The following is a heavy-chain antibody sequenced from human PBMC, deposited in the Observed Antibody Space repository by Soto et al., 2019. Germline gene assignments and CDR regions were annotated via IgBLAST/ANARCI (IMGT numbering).Heavy chain of an antibody. D-gene: IGHD1-7*01. J-gene: IGHJ4*02. CDR3: ARHWVTAVAHRELFDS. CDR2: THNSGST. CDR1: GRSQISRY. V-gene: IGHV4-59*08. Sequence: GRSQISRYWSWIRQSPGNGLEWIGYTHNSGSTEYNPSLNSRVTISLDKSKNQFSLNLISVTAADTAIYYCARHWVTAVAHRELFDSWGQGILVTVSS.